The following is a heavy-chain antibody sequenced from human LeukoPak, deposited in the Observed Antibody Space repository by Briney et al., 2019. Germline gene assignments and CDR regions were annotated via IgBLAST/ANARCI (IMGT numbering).Heavy chain of an antibody. CDR3: AKVLAVTSYGAKSIFDH. Sequence: GGSLRLSCAASGFTFSNYGMHWVRQAPGKGLEWVAFIWYDGSNKYYADSVRGRFTISRDNSKNTVYLQMNSLRAEDTAVYYCAKVLAVTSYGAKSIFDHWGQGTLVTVSS. D-gene: IGHD4-23*01. CDR1: GFTFSNYG. J-gene: IGHJ4*02. CDR2: IWYDGSNK. V-gene: IGHV3-30*02.